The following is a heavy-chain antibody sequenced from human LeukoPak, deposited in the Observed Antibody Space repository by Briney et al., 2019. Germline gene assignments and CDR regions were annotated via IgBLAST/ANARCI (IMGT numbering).Heavy chain of an antibody. D-gene: IGHD1-14*01. J-gene: IGHJ4*02. V-gene: IGHV3-23*01. Sequence: GGSLRLSCAASGFDFSSYAVSWVRQAPGKGLEWVSAITGSGGSTYYADSVKGRFTVSRDSPRYTLYLQMNSLRAEDTAVYYCGKDEQGFGMQTSHWGQGTLVTVSS. CDR1: GFDFSSYA. CDR3: GKDEQGFGMQTSH. CDR2: ITGSGGST.